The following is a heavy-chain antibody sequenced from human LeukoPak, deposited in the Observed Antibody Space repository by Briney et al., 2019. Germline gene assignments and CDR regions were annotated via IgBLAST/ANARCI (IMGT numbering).Heavy chain of an antibody. J-gene: IGHJ3*02. V-gene: IGHV3-7*03. D-gene: IGHD2-2*01. CDR3: ARDMHIGYCSSTSCSDAFDI. CDR2: IKQDGSEK. CDR1: GFTFSSYW. Sequence: GGSLRLSCAAPGFTFSSYWMSWVRQAPGKGLEWVANIKQDGSEKYYVDSVKGRFTISRDNAKNSLYLLMNSLRAEDTAVYYCARDMHIGYCSSTSCSDAFDIWGQGTMVTVSS.